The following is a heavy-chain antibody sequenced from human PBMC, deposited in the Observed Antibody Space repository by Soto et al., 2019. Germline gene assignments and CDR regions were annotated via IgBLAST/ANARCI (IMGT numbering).Heavy chain of an antibody. V-gene: IGHV3-30*18. J-gene: IGHJ4*02. CDR2: ISYDGSNK. Sequence: LRFFCAASCLTFSSCGMVCVRQAQVKGLEWVAVISYDGSNKYYADSVKGRFTICRDNSKKKLYLKMNSVRAEDTAVYYCAKGADIVVVLAAGFEYWGQGTLVTVSS. D-gene: IGHD2-15*01. CDR1: CLTFSSCG. CDR3: AKGADIVVVLAAGFEY.